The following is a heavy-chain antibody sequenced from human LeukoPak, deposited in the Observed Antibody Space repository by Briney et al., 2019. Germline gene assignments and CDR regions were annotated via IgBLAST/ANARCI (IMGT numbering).Heavy chain of an antibody. CDR2: IYYSGDT. CDR3: ARSCRILDIVATIRARLGGNGFDI. D-gene: IGHD5-12*01. V-gene: IGHV4-39*07. CDR1: GGSISSSSHY. Sequence: SETLSLTCTVSGGSISSSSHYWGWIRQPPGKGLEWIGSIYYSGDTYYNPSLKSRVTIAVETSKNQFSLKLSSVTAADKAVYYCARSCRILDIVATIRARLGGNGFDIWGQGTMVTVSS. J-gene: IGHJ3*02.